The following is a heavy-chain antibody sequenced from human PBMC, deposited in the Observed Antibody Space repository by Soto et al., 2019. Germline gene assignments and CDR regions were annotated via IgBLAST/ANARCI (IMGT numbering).Heavy chain of an antibody. J-gene: IGHJ6*02. CDR2: IIPIFGTA. Sequence: SVKVSFKASCYTFTSYAISWVRQAPGQGLEWMGGIIPIFGTANYAQKFQGRVTITADEFTSTAYMELSRLRSEDTAVYYCATKGGAYSSSSEDHYYYGMDVWGQGTTVTVSS. V-gene: IGHV1-69*13. CDR1: CYTFTSYA. CDR3: ATKGGAYSSSSEDHYYYGMDV. D-gene: IGHD6-6*01.